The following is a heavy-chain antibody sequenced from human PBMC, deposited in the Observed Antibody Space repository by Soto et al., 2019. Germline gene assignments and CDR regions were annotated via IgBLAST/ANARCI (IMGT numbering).Heavy chain of an antibody. CDR2: INSDGSST. V-gene: IGHV3-74*01. CDR3: ARDLMVLRAQRSYCGGDCYSAFDI. D-gene: IGHD2-21*02. CDR1: GFTFSSYW. Sequence: GSLRLSCAASGFTFSSYWMHWVRQAPGKGLVWVSRINSDGSSTSYADSVKGRFTISRDNAKNTLYLQMNSLRAEDTAVYYCARDLMVLRAQRSYCGGDCYSAFDIWGQGTMVTVSS. J-gene: IGHJ3*02.